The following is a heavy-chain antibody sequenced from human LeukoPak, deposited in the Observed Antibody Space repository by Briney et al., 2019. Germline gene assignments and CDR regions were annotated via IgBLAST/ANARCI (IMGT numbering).Heavy chain of an antibody. V-gene: IGHV3-11*01. J-gene: IGHJ4*02. CDR1: GFTFSDHY. D-gene: IGHD6-13*01. CDR2: ISHNGETK. Sequence: PGGPLRLSCAASGFTFSDHYMIWLRQAPGKGLEAISYISHNGETKYYADSVKGRLSISRGNAKSSLYLQMNSLRVEDTAVYYCARDRHGYFDYWGQGTLVTVSP. CDR3: ARDRHGYFDY.